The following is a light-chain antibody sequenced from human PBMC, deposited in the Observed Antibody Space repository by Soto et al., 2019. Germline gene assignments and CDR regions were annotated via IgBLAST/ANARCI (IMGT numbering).Light chain of an antibody. Sequence: DIQMTQSPSSLSASVGDRVTITCQTSQDINIYLNWYQQKPGTAPRLLIYDASNLEPGVPSRFSGSGSGTHFTLTSSTLQPEDIGTYFCQHYDDLPSFTFGPGTKVDF. CDR2: DAS. J-gene: IGKJ3*01. CDR1: QDINIY. V-gene: IGKV1-33*01. CDR3: QHYDDLPSFT.